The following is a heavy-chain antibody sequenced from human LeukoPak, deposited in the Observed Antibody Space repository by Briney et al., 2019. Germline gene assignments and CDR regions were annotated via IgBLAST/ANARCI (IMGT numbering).Heavy chain of an antibody. D-gene: IGHD1-26*01. CDR1: GYTFTSYY. Sequence: GASAKVSCKASGYTFTSYYMHWVRQASGQGLEWMGIINPSGGSTSYAQKFQGRVTMTRDTSTSTVYMELSSLRSEDTAVYYCARDRSGITSVDWGQGTLVTVSS. J-gene: IGHJ4*02. V-gene: IGHV1-46*01. CDR2: INPSGGST. CDR3: ARDRSGITSVD.